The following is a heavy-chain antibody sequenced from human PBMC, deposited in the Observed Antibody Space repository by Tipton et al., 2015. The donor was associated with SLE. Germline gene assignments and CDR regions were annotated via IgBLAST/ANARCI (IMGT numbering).Heavy chain of an antibody. D-gene: IGHD2-15*01. Sequence: QSGAEVKKPGSSIKVSCKASGFTFTSSALQWVRQARGQRLEWIGWIVVGNAITHYAQRFQDRVTITRDMATSTAYMELTSLTSEDTAAYSCAALFRRLWWSIDHYDFDDWGQGTTVTVSS. V-gene: IGHV1-58*01. CDR1: GFTFTSSA. CDR3: AALFRRLWWSIDHYDFDD. J-gene: IGHJ6*02. CDR2: IVVGNAIT.